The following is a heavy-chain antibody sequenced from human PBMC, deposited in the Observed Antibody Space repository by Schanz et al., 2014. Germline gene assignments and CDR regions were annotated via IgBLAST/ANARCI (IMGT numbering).Heavy chain of an antibody. CDR1: GFTFSDYW. D-gene: IGHD3-10*01. CDR2: IKHDGSVK. V-gene: IGHV3-7*02. J-gene: IGHJ4*02. CDR3: VSSGSYSSYAF. Sequence: EVQLVESGGGLVQPGGSLRLSCTASGFTFSDYWMSWVRQAPGKGPEWVANIKHDGSVKDYVDSVEGRFPVSRDNAENALYLQMNSLRAEDTAVYHCVSSGSYSSYAFWGQGTLVTVSS.